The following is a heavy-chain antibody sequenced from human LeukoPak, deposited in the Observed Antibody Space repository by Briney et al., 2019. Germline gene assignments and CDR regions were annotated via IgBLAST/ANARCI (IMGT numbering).Heavy chain of an antibody. D-gene: IGHD1-26*01. Sequence: GASVKVSCKVSGYTLTELSMHWVRQAPGKGLEWMGGFDPEDGETIYAQKFQGRVTMTEDTSTDTAYMELSSLRSEDMAVYYCATGSGSYRNWFDPWGQGTLVTVSS. J-gene: IGHJ5*02. V-gene: IGHV1-24*01. CDR2: FDPEDGET. CDR3: ATGSGSYRNWFDP. CDR1: GYTLTELS.